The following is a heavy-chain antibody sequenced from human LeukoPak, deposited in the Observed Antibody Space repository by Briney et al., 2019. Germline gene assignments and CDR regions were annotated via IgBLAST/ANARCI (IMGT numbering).Heavy chain of an antibody. Sequence: SGGSLRLSCAASGFTFSDYYMSWIRQAPGGGLEWVSYISTSVTYAEYADSVKGRFTISRDNAKNSLYPQMNSLRAGDTAVYYCAREGRSGSYLGRFDPWGQGTLVTVSS. CDR3: AREGRSGSYLGRFDP. D-gene: IGHD1-26*01. CDR1: GFTFSDYY. J-gene: IGHJ5*02. V-gene: IGHV3-11*05. CDR2: ISTSVTYA.